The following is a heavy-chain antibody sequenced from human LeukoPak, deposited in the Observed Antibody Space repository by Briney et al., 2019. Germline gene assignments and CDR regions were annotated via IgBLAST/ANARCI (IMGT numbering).Heavy chain of an antibody. Sequence: PGGSLRLSCAASGFTFSSYWMSWVHQAPGKGLEWVAVISYDGSNKYYADSVKGRFTISRDNSKNTLYLQMNSLRAEDTAVYYCAKDRRAPRYYMDVWGKGTTVTVSS. V-gene: IGHV3-30*18. J-gene: IGHJ6*03. CDR2: ISYDGSNK. CDR1: GFTFSSYW. CDR3: AKDRRAPRYYMDV.